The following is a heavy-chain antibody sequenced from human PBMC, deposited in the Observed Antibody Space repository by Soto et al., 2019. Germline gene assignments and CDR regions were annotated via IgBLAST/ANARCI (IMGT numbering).Heavy chain of an antibody. V-gene: IGHV1-3*01. CDR1: GYTFTSYA. J-gene: IGHJ5*02. D-gene: IGHD3-3*01. CDR2: INAGNGNT. Sequence: GASVKVSCKASGYTFTSYAMHWVRQAPGQRLEWMGWINAGNGNTKYSQKFQGRVTITRDTSASTAYMELSSLRSEDTAVYYCARDTIFGVSWFDPWGQGTLVTVSS. CDR3: ARDTIFGVSWFDP.